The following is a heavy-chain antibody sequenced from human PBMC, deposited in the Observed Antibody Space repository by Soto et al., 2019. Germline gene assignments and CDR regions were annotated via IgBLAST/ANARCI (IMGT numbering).Heavy chain of an antibody. J-gene: IGHJ4*02. CDR3: ARDRPTQDGYNPFDY. V-gene: IGHV1-69*13. CDR2: IIPIFGTA. D-gene: IGHD5-12*01. CDR1: GGTFSSYA. Sequence: ASVKVSCKASGGTFSSYAISWVRQAPGQGLEWMGGIIPIFGTANYAQKFQGRVTITADESTSTAYMELSSLRSEDTAVYYCARDRPTQDGYNPFDYWGQGTLVTVSS.